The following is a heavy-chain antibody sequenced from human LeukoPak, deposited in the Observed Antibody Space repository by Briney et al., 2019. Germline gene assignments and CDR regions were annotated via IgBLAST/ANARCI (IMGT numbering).Heavy chain of an antibody. J-gene: IGHJ3*02. Sequence: GASVKVSCKASGYTFTGYYMHWVRQAPGQGLEWMGWINPNSGGTNYAQKFQGRVTMTRDTSISTAYMELSRLRSDDTAVYYYARDVIGIQLWHYDAFDIWGQGTMVTVSS. D-gene: IGHD5-18*01. V-gene: IGHV1-2*02. CDR2: INPNSGGT. CDR3: ARDVIGIQLWHYDAFDI. CDR1: GYTFTGYY.